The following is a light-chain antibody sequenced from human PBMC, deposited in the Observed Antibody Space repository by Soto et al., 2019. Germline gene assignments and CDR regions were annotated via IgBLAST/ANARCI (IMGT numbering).Light chain of an antibody. CDR3: QHYNNYPWT. J-gene: IGKJ1*01. Sequence: EIMMTQSPATLSVSPGERATLSCRASQSVSSYLAWYQQKPGQAPRLLIYDASNRATGIPARFSGSGSETEFTLTISSLQPDDFATYYCQHYNNYPWTFGQGTKV. CDR2: DAS. CDR1: QSVSSY. V-gene: IGKV3D-15*01.